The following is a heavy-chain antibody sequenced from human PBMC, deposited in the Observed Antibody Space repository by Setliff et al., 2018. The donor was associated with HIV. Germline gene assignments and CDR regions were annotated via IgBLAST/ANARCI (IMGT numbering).Heavy chain of an antibody. D-gene: IGHD6-19*01. Sequence: PGGSLRLSCAASGFIFSDYYMSWIRQAPGKGLGWVSYISGGGNIIYYADSVEGRFTFSRDNAKNSLSLQMSSLRAEDTAVYFCARVIAVAGTMGYYFDSWGQGTLVTVSS. CDR3: ARVIAVAGTMGYYFDS. CDR1: GFIFSDYY. CDR2: ISGGGNII. J-gene: IGHJ4*02. V-gene: IGHV3-11*04.